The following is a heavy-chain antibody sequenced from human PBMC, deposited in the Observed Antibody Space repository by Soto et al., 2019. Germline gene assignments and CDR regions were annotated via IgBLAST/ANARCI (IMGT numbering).Heavy chain of an antibody. V-gene: IGHV3-23*01. D-gene: IGHD1-1*01. CDR2: IGITGDT. Sequence: GGSLRLSCEASGFTFSSSAMTWVRQAPGQGLEWVSSIGITGDTYYADSVEGRFTISRDNSKNTLHLQMNSLRAEDTAVYKCAKGGLSTTGLQSWGQGTLVTVSS. J-gene: IGHJ5*02. CDR1: GFTFSSSA. CDR3: AKGGLSTTGLQS.